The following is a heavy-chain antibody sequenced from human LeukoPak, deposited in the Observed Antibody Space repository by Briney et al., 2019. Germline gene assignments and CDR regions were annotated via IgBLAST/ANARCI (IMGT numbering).Heavy chain of an antibody. CDR2: MSHSGST. CDR3: ARLSGRDYYFDY. Sequence: SETLSLTCTVSAYSVTSNDYWAWIRQPPGKGLEWIGAMSHSGSTYYNPSLKSRVTISLDTSKNQFSLKLSSVTAADTAVYYCARLSGRDYYFDYWGQGTLVTVSS. D-gene: IGHD3-10*01. CDR1: AYSVTSNDY. V-gene: IGHV4-38-2*02. J-gene: IGHJ4*02.